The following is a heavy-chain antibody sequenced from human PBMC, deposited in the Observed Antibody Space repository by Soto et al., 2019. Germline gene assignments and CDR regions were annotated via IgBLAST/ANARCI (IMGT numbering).Heavy chain of an antibody. CDR2: ISGSGIST. Sequence: EVQLLESGGGSVQPGGSLRLSCTASGFTFSSHAMSWVRQAPGKGLEWVSGISGSGISTYYADSVKGRFTISRDNSKNTMYLQINSLRAEDTAVSYCAKLGTYNRPFDTWGQGTTVTVSS. V-gene: IGHV3-23*01. CDR1: GFTFSSHA. J-gene: IGHJ3*02. CDR3: AKLGTYNRPFDT. D-gene: IGHD1-1*01.